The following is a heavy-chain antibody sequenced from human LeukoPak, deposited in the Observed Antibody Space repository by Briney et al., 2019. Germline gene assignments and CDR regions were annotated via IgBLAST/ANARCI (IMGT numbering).Heavy chain of an antibody. D-gene: IGHD6-6*01. CDR3: ARDAYSSSPKPDY. V-gene: IGHV3-74*01. J-gene: IGHJ4*02. Sequence: GGSLRLSCAASGFTFSSYWVHWVRQAPGKGLVWVSRINTDGSSTSYADSVKGRFTISRDNAKNTLYLQMNSLRAEDTAVYYCARDAYSSSPKPDYWGQGTLVTVSS. CDR2: INTDGSST. CDR1: GFTFSSYW.